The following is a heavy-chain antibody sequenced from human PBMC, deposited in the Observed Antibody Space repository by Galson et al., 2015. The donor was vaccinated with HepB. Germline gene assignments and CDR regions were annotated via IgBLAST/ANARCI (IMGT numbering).Heavy chain of an antibody. J-gene: IGHJ3*02. CDR1: GLTFSSYA. V-gene: IGHV3-30*04. Sequence: SLRLSCAGSGLTFSSYAMHWVRQAPGKGLEWVAVISFDGFNKYYADSVKGRFTISRDNSKNTLYLQMNSLSAEDTAVYYCARGRMVWGLSLRYDAVDIWGQGTMVTVSS. D-gene: IGHD3-10*01. CDR3: ARGRMVWGLSLRYDAVDI. CDR2: ISFDGFNK.